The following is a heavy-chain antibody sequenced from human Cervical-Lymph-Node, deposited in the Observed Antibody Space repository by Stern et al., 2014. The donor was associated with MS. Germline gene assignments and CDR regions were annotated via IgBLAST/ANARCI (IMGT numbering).Heavy chain of an antibody. CDR3: ARSGYCGAGRCCNPQGFCDF. V-gene: IGHV3-11*01. J-gene: IGHJ4*01. CDR1: GFTFSDYY. CDR2: ISSDGVNT. Sequence: VQLVESGGGLVKPGGSLRLSCAASGFTFSDYYMSWIRQAPGKGLEWISLISSDGVNTHNADSVKGRFTISRDNAKNSSYLQMNSLRVEDTAVYCCARSGYCGAGRCCNPQGFCDFWGQGTLVTVSS. D-gene: IGHD2-15*01.